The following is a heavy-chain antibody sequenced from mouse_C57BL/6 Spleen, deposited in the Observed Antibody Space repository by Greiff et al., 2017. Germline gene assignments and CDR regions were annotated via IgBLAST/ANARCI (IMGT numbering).Heavy chain of an antibody. CDR2: IDPSDSET. CDR3: ARGDVDYFDY. CDR1: GYTFTSYW. J-gene: IGHJ2*01. Sequence: VQLQQPGAELVRPGSSVKLSCKASGYTFTSYWMHWVKQRPIQGLEWIGNIDPSDSETYYNQKFKDKATFTVDKSSSTAYMQLSSLTSEDSAVXDCARGDVDYFDYWGQGTTLTVSS. V-gene: IGHV1-52*01.